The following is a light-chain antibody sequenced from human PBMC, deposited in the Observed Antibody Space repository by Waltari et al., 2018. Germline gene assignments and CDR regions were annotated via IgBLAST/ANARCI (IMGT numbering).Light chain of an antibody. J-gene: IGKJ3*01. CDR3: QQFHSAPFT. V-gene: IGKV1-27*01. CDR1: QGLTDY. CDR2: TAS. Sequence: DIQLTQSPSSLSVSVGDRVTITCRASQGLTDYLAWYQLKPGKAPQLLIYTASTLQPGVPSRFRGSGSGTDFALTISSLQPEDVATYYCQQFHSAPFTFGPGTK.